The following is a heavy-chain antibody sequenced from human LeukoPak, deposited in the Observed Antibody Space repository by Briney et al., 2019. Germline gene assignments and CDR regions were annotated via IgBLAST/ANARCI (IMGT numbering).Heavy chain of an antibody. D-gene: IGHD3-10*01. CDR3: ARHSGMVRGVIIHNDY. J-gene: IGHJ4*02. CDR1: GYSFTNYW. V-gene: IGHV5-51*01. Sequence: PGESLKVSCKGCGYSFTNYWIGWVRQMPGKGLECMGIIYPGDSDTRYSPSFQGQVTISADKSISTAYLQWSSLKASDTAMYYCARHSGMVRGVIIHNDYWGQGTLVTVSS. CDR2: IYPGDSDT.